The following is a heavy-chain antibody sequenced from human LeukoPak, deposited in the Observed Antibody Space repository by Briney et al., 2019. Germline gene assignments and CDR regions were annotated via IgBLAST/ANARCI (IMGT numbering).Heavy chain of an antibody. Sequence: PGGSLRLSCAASGLNLDAYAMHWVRQAPGKGLEWVSLISGDGTITYYADSVKGRFTISRDNSKNSLFLEMNSLRSEDTALYYCAKDTPRFYHYYGIDVWGQGTTVTVSS. CDR3: AKDTPRFYHYYGIDV. CDR2: ISGDGTIT. CDR1: GLNLDAYA. J-gene: IGHJ6*02. V-gene: IGHV3-43*02.